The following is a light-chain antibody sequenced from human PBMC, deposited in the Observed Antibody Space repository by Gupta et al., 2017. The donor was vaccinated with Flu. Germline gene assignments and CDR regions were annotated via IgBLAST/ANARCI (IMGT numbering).Light chain of an antibody. V-gene: IGKV4-1*01. CDR2: RAS. CDR3: QQYISTPPT. CDR1: QRVLHRAQSKEY. Sequence: NCKPNQRVLHRAQSKEYLAWYQQKPGQPPKLLLYRASTRESGVPDRFSGSGSGTDFTLTISSLQPDDVGVYYCQQYISTPPTFGQGTRLEI. J-gene: IGKJ5*01.